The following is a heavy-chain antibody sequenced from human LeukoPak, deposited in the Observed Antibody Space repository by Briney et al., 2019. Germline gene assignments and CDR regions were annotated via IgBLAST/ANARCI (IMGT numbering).Heavy chain of an antibody. V-gene: IGHV3-11*05. Sequence: GGSLRLSCAASGFTFSDYYMSWIRQAPGKGQEWVSYISSSSSYTNYADSVKGRFTISRDNAKNSLYLQMNSLRAADTAVYYCARGYGDNPLDYWGQGTLVTVSS. J-gene: IGHJ4*02. D-gene: IGHD4-17*01. CDR2: ISSSSSYT. CDR1: GFTFSDYY. CDR3: ARGYGDNPLDY.